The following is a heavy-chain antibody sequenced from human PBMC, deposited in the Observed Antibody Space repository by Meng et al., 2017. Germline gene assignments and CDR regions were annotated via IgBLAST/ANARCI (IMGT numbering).Heavy chain of an antibody. Sequence: GSLRLSCTVSGYSISSGYYWGWIRQPPGKGLEWIGSIYHSGSTYYNPSLKSRVTISVDTSKNQFSLKLSSVTAADTAVYYCARDTRPVGYCSGGSCYQGGYFDYWGQGTLVTVSS. V-gene: IGHV4-38-2*02. D-gene: IGHD2-15*01. CDR3: ARDTRPVGYCSGGSCYQGGYFDY. J-gene: IGHJ4*02. CDR1: GYSISSGYY. CDR2: IYHSGST.